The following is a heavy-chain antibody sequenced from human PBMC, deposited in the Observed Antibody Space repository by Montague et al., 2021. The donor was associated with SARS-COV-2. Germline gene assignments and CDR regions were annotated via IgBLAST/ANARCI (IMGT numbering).Heavy chain of an antibody. Sequence: SETLSLTCTVSGDSVSSSSYYWGWIRQPPGKGLEWIGSIYYTGSTYYNPSLKSRVTIPVDTSKNQFSLKLSSVTAADTAVYYCARHITGSGNAFDIWGQGTMVTVSS. CDR1: GDSVSSSSYY. CDR2: IYYTGST. D-gene: IGHD3-10*01. V-gene: IGHV4-39*01. CDR3: ARHITGSGNAFDI. J-gene: IGHJ3*02.